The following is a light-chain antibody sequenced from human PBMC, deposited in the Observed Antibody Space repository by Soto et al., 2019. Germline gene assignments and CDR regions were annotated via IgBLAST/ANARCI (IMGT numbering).Light chain of an antibody. V-gene: IGLV2-14*01. J-gene: IGLJ3*02. CDR3: SSYTSSSTPLV. CDR1: SSDVGGYNY. Sequence: QSALTQPASVSGSPGPSITISGPGTSSDVGGYNYVSWYKQHPGKAPKLMIYDVTNRPSGVSNRFSGSKSGNTASLTISGLQAEDEADYYCSSYTSSSTPLVFGGGTKLTVL. CDR2: DVT.